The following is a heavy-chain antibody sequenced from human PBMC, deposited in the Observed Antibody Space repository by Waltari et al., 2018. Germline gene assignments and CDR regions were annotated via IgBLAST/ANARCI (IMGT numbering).Heavy chain of an antibody. Sequence: QLQLQESGPGLVKPSETLSLTCNVSGGSISSSSYYWGWIRQPPGKGLEWIGSIYYSGSTYYNPSLKSRVTISVDTSKNQFSLKLSSVTAADTAVYYCARRRDPAFFFDYWGQGTLVTVSS. CDR2: IYYSGST. V-gene: IGHV4-39*01. CDR3: ARRRDPAFFFDY. CDR1: GGSISSSSYY. J-gene: IGHJ4*02.